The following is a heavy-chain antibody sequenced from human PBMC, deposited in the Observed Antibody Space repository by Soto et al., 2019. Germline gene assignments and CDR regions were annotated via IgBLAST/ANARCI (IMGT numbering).Heavy chain of an antibody. Sequence: SVKVSCKASGGTFSSYAISWVRQAPGQGLEWMGGIIPIFGTANYAQKFQGRVTITADGSTSTAYMELSSLRSEDTAVYYCARWEVAAARHNWFDPWGQGTLVTGSS. CDR1: GGTFSSYA. V-gene: IGHV1-69*13. CDR3: ARWEVAAARHNWFDP. D-gene: IGHD6-6*01. CDR2: IIPIFGTA. J-gene: IGHJ5*02.